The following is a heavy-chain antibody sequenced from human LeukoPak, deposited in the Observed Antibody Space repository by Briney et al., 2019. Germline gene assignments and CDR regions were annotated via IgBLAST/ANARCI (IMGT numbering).Heavy chain of an antibody. CDR1: GGSISSGDYY. V-gene: IGHV4-61*08. CDR3: ARVPEIAVAGDYFDY. Sequence: SETLSLTCTVSGGSISSGDYYWSWIRQPPGKGLEWIGYIYYSGSTNYNPSLKSRVTISVDTSKNQFSLKLSSVTAADTAVYYCARVPEIAVAGDYFDYWGQGTLVTVSS. J-gene: IGHJ4*02. D-gene: IGHD6-19*01. CDR2: IYYSGST.